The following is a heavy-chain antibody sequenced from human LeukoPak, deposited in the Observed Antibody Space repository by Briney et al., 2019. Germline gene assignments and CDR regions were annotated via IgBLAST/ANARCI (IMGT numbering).Heavy chain of an antibody. CDR2: INPNNGGT. CDR3: GRVNLYSLHYGLDV. CDR1: GYTFTGYY. J-gene: IGHJ6*02. D-gene: IGHD6-13*01. Sequence: ASVKVSCKASGYTFTGYYMHWVGQSPGQGLEWMGWINPNNGGTNSAQKFQGRVTMTRDTSIGTAYMELNRLTYDDTAVYYCGRVNLYSLHYGLDVWGQGTTVTVSS. V-gene: IGHV1-2*02.